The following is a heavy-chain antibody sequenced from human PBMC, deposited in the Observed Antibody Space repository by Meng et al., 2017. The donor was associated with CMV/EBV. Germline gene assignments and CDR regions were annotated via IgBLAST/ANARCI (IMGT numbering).Heavy chain of an antibody. D-gene: IGHD6-19*01. J-gene: IGHJ4*02. Sequence: HAQRQGPGPGLLKPSPPLALTCSVSGGSLRRGDDYWSWIRQPPGKGLEWIGYINYSGSTYYNPSLKSRVTISVDTSKNPFALKLSSVTAADTAVYYCARRQWPDYWGQGTLVTVSS. CDR3: ARRQWPDY. CDR1: GGSLRRGDDY. CDR2: INYSGST. V-gene: IGHV4-30-4*08.